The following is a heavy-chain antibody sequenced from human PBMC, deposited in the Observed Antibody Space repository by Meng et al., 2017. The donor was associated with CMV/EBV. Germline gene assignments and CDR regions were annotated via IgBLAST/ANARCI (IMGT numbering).Heavy chain of an antibody. J-gene: IGHJ6*02. CDR3: TRNHEYGDQRYGMDV. CDR2: ISGSGRIK. V-gene: IGHV3-11*04. Sequence: GGSLRLSCVASGFSFSDYYMSWIRRAPGKGLEYISYISGSGRIKYSADSVKGRFTISRDNAKNSLYLQMNSLRAEDTAIYYCTRNHEYGDQRYGMDVWGQGTTVTVSS. D-gene: IGHD4-17*01. CDR1: GFSFSDYY.